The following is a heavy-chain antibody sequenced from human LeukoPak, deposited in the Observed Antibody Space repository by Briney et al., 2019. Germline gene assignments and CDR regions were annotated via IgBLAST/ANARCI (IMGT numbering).Heavy chain of an antibody. V-gene: IGHV4-61*01. CDR1: GGSVSSGSYY. Sequence: SETLSLTCTVSGGSVSSGSYYWSWIRQPAGKGLEWIGYIYYTGSTNYNPSLKSRVTISIDTSRNQFSLKLRSVTAADTAVYYCARDLSLDCWGQGTLVTVSS. J-gene: IGHJ4*02. CDR3: ARDLSLDC. CDR2: IYYTGST.